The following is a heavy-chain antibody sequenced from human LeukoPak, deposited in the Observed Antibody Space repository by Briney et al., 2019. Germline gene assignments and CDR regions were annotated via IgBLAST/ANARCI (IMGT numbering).Heavy chain of an antibody. CDR1: GGSISSGGYS. Sequence: SETLSLTCAVSGGSISSGGYSWSWIRQPPGKGLEWIGYIYHSGSTYYNPSLKSRVTISVDRSKNQFSLKLSSVTAADTAVYYCARGEKYYDILTGTFSDWYFDLWGRGTLVTVSS. D-gene: IGHD3-9*01. CDR2: IYHSGST. V-gene: IGHV4-30-2*01. CDR3: ARGEKYYDILTGTFSDWYFDL. J-gene: IGHJ2*01.